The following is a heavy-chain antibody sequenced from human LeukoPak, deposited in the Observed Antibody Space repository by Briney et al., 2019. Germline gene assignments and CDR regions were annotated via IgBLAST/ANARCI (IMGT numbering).Heavy chain of an antibody. CDR3: ARDKSNYYGSGSSPPY. CDR1: GFTFSDYY. Sequence: PGGSLRLFCAASGFTFSDYYMSWVRQAPGEGLEWVLYISSSGSTIYYADSVKGRFTISRDNAKNSLYLQMNSLRAEDAAVYYCARDKSNYYGSGSSPPYWGQGTLVTVSS. CDR2: ISSSGSTI. V-gene: IGHV3-11*01. J-gene: IGHJ4*02. D-gene: IGHD3-10*01.